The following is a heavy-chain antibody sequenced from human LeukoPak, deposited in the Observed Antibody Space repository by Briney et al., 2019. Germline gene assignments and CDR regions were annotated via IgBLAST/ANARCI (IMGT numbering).Heavy chain of an antibody. CDR3: VRDGGVSGYDLLDY. Sequence: GGSLRLSCIASGFVFSRDNMNWVRRAPGKGLEWVAHISEAIYYADSVKARFTISRDNAKNSLSLQMNSLRAEDTAVYYCVRDGGVSGYDLLDYWGQGTLVTVSS. D-gene: IGHD5-12*01. J-gene: IGHJ4*02. CDR1: GFVFSRDN. V-gene: IGHV3-48*04. CDR2: ISEAI.